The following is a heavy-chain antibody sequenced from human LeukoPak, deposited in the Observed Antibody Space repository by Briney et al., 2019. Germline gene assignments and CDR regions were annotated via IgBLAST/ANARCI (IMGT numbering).Heavy chain of an antibody. CDR1: GFTFSSYW. J-gene: IGHJ4*02. Sequence: GGSLRLSCAASGFTFSSYWMSWVRQAPGKGLEWVANIKQDGSEKYYVDSVKGRFTISRDNAKNSLYLQMSSLRAEDTAVYYCARDFNGGKCYYDSRGYSDYWGQGTLVTVSS. V-gene: IGHV3-7*01. CDR2: IKQDGSEK. CDR3: ARDFNGGKCYYDSRGYSDY. D-gene: IGHD3-22*01.